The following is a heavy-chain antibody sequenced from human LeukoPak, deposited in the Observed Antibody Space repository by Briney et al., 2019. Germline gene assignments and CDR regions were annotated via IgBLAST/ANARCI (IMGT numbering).Heavy chain of an antibody. CDR1: GGSFSGYY. V-gene: IGHV4-34*01. CDR2: INHSGST. CDR3: ARSTTPNGRYNWNDAVNWFDP. Sequence: PSETLSLTCAVYGGSFSGYYWSWIRQPPGKGLEWIGEINHSGSTNYNPSLKSRVTISVDTSKNQFSLKLSSVTAADTAVYYCARSTTPNGRYNWNDAVNWFDPWGQGTLVTVSS. D-gene: IGHD1-20*01. J-gene: IGHJ5*02.